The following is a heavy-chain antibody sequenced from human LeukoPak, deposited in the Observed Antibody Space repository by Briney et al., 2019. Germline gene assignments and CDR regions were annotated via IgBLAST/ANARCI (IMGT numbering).Heavy chain of an antibody. J-gene: IGHJ4*02. CDR1: GGSFSGYY. CDR3: ARGRMSGWLKAYYFDY. Sequence: PSETLSLTCAVYGGSFSGYYWSWIRQPPGKGPEWIGEINHSGSTNYNPSLKSRVTISVDTSKNQFSLKLSSVTAADTAVYYCARGRMSGWLKAYYFDYWGQGTLVTVSS. V-gene: IGHV4-34*01. D-gene: IGHD6-19*01. CDR2: INHSGST.